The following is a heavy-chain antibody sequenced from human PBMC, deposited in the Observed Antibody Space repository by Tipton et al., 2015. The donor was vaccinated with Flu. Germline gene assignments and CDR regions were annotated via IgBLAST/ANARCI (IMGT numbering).Heavy chain of an antibody. CDR2: VYTSGST. CDR1: GDSISSGTYY. Sequence: TLSLTCTVSGDSISSGTYYWSWIRQPAGKGLEWIGRVYTSGSTNYNPSLRSRVTISVDTSKNQFSLKLSSVTAADTAVYYCARDDGDYGLGSYHYYYGMDVWGQGTTATVSS. D-gene: IGHD3-10*01. CDR3: ARDDGDYGLGSYHYYYGMDV. J-gene: IGHJ6*02. V-gene: IGHV4-61*02.